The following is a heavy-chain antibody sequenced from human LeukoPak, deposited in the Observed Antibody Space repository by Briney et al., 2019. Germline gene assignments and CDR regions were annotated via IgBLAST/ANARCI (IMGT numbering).Heavy chain of an antibody. CDR2: ISSSGSTI. D-gene: IGHD1-26*01. CDR3: AKSGSIGVVRDYFYY. J-gene: IGHJ4*02. Sequence: GGSLRLSCAASGFTFSSYEMNWVRQAPGKGLEWVSYISSSGSTIYYADSVKGQFTIFRDNSKNTLYLQMNSLRVEDTGIYYCAKSGSIGVVRDYFYYGGQGTLVTVSS. CDR1: GFTFSSYE. V-gene: IGHV3-48*03.